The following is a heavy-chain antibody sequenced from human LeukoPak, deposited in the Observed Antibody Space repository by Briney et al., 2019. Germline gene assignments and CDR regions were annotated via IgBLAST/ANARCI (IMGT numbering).Heavy chain of an antibody. V-gene: IGHV3-13*05. CDR3: ARDRGIDDAFDI. CDR2: IGTAGDP. D-gene: IGHD3-10*01. CDR1: GFTFSNYD. Sequence: GGSLRLSCAASGFTFSNYDMHWVRQGTGKGLEWVSAIGTAGDPYYPGSVKGRFTISRENAKNSLYLQMNSLRAEDTAVYYCARDRGIDDAFDIWGQGTMVTVSS. J-gene: IGHJ3*02.